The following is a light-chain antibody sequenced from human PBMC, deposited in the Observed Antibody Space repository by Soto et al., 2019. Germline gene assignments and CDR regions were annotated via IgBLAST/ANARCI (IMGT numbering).Light chain of an antibody. V-gene: IGKV3-20*01. J-gene: IGKJ1*01. Sequence: EILLTQSPGTLSLSPGERATLSCRASQSVSSSYLAWYQQKSGQAPRLLIYGASSRATGIPDRFSGSGSGADFTLTISGLEPEDFAVYYCQQYGSSQGWTFGQGTKV. CDR2: GAS. CDR3: QQYGSSQGWT. CDR1: QSVSSSY.